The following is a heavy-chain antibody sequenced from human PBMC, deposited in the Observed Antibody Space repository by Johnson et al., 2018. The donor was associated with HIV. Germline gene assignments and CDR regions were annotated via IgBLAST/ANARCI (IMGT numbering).Heavy chain of an antibody. D-gene: IGHD2-21*01. J-gene: IGHJ3*01. CDR2: LSYDGSNK. CDR1: GFTFSSYA. Sequence: QVQLVESGGGVVQPWRSLRLSCAVSGFTFSSYAMHWVRQAPGKGLEWVAALSYDGSNKYYADSVKGRFTISRDNSKNTLYLQMNSLRAEDTAVYYCAKVLNEKSYSDLFHVWGQGTMVTVSS. CDR3: AKVLNEKSYSDLFHV. V-gene: IGHV3-30-3*01.